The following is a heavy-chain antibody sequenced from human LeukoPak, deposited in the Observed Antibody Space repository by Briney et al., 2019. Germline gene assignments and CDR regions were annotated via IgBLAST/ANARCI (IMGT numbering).Heavy chain of an antibody. D-gene: IGHD5-24*01. V-gene: IGHV1-24*01. CDR2: FDPEDGET. CDR3: ATSGRDGYNLGY. Sequence: ASVKVSCKVSGYTLTELSMHWVRQAPGKGLEWMRGFDPEDGETIYAQKFQGRVTMTEDTSTDTAYMELSSLRSEDTAVYYCATSGRDGYNLGYWGQGTLVTVS. J-gene: IGHJ4*02. CDR1: GYTLTELS.